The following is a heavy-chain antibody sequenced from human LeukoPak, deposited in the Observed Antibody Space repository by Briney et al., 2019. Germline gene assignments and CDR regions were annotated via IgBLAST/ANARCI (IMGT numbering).Heavy chain of an antibody. V-gene: IGHV3-23*01. J-gene: IGHJ6*03. CDR1: GFTFSDYA. D-gene: IGHD3-16*01. CDR2: VNGRGATT. Sequence: PGGSLRLSCAASGFASGFTFSDYAVSWVRQAPGKGPEWVASVNGRGATTYYADSVRGRFTISRDNSKNTLYLQMISLGADDTAIYFCAKAPATGGGYYFYYMDVWGKGTTVTVSS. CDR3: AKAPATGGGYYFYYMDV.